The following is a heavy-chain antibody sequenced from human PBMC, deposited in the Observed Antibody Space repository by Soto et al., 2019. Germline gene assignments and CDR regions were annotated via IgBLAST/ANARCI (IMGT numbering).Heavy chain of an antibody. J-gene: IGHJ4*02. CDR1: GGSISSSSYY. CDR2: IYYSGST. Sequence: PSETLSLTCTVSGGSISSSSYYWGWIRQPPGKGLEWIGSIYYSGSTYYNPSLKSRVTISVDTSKNQFSLKLSSVTAADTAVYYCARLRDEDSGYEYYFDYWGQGTLVTVSS. CDR3: ARLRDEDSGYEYYFDY. D-gene: IGHD5-12*01. V-gene: IGHV4-39*01.